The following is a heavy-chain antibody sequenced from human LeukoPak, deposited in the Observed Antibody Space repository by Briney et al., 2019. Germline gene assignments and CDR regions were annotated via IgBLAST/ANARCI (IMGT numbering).Heavy chain of an antibody. Sequence: SETLSLTCTVSGGSISGGSYYWSWIRQPAGKGLEWIGRIYSSGSTNYNPSLKSRVTISVDTSKNQFSLKLSSVTAADTAVYYCARGSGYDSQSYWGQGTLDTVSS. CDR1: GGSISGGSYY. J-gene: IGHJ4*02. CDR3: ARGSGYDSQSY. CDR2: IYSSGST. V-gene: IGHV4-61*02. D-gene: IGHD5-12*01.